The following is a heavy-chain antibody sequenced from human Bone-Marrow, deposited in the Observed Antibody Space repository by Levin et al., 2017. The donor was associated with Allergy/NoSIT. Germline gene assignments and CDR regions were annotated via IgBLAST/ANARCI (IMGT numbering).Heavy chain of an antibody. CDR1: GFTFDNYW. CDR3: ATAVRRILFDY. Sequence: GGSLRLSCAVFGFTFDNYWMRWVRQTPGKGLEAVANIKNDGSETYYVDSVKGRFTISRDNAKNSLHLQMNSLRAEDTAVYYCATAVRRILFDYWGQGTLVTVSS. D-gene: IGHD2-21*01. V-gene: IGHV3-7*01. CDR2: IKNDGSET. J-gene: IGHJ4*02.